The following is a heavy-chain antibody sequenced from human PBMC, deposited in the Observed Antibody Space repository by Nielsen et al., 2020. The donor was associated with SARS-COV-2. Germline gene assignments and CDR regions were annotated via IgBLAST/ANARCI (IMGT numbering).Heavy chain of an antibody. J-gene: IGHJ4*02. CDR3: ASRIVAAFDF. D-gene: IGHD1-26*01. CDR1: GFTFSSYA. V-gene: IGHV1-3*01. Sequence: GESLKISCAASGFTFSSYAMHWVRQAPGQGLQWMGWINGGDGNTKYSQEFQGRLTITRDTSASTVYMALSSLRSEDTAIYYCASRIVAAFDFWGQGTLLAVSS. CDR2: INGGDGNT.